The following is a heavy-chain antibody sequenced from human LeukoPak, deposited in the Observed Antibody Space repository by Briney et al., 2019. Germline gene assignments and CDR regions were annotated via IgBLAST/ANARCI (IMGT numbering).Heavy chain of an antibody. D-gene: IGHD4-17*01. V-gene: IGHV1-2*02. CDR3: ARLKIMTTVTTPFDY. Sequence: ASVKVSCKASGYTFTGYYMHWVRQAPGQGLEWMGWINPNSGGTNYAQKFQGRVTMTRDTSISTAYMELSRLRSDDTAVYYCARLKIMTTVTTPFDYWGQETLVTVSS. CDR2: INPNSGGT. CDR1: GYTFTGYY. J-gene: IGHJ4*02.